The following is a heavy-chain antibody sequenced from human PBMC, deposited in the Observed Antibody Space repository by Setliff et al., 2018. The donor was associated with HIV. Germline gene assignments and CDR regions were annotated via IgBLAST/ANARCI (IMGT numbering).Heavy chain of an antibody. CDR3: ARGSCSGCYLSDY. D-gene: IGHD6-19*01. CDR1: GYTFSTNA. CDR2: INAGDDNT. V-gene: IGHV1-3*01. J-gene: IGHJ4*02. Sequence: SVKVSCRAFGYTFSTNAIHWVRQAPGQRLEWMGYINAGDDNTRYSEKFQGRVTITRDTSANTAYMELSSLRSEDTAVYYCARGSCSGCYLSDYWGLGTLVTVSS.